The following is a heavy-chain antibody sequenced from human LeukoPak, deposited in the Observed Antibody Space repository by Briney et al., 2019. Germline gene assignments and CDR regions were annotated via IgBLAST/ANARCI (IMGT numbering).Heavy chain of an antibody. CDR1: GGSISSYY. V-gene: IGHV4-59*01. CDR3: ARERFSSSWDPSNWFDP. J-gene: IGHJ5*02. CDR2: IYYSGST. D-gene: IGHD6-13*01. Sequence: PSETLSLTCTVSGGSISSYYWSWIRQPPGKGLEWIGYIYYSGSTNYNPSLKSRVTISVDTSKNQFSLKLGSVTAADTAVYYCARERFSSSWDPSNWFDPWGQGTLVTVSS.